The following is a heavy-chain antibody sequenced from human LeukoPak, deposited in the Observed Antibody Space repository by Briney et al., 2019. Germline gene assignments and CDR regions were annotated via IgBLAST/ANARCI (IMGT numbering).Heavy chain of an antibody. CDR2: IRSKAYGGTT. Sequence: GGSLRLSCTASGFTFGDYAMSWFRQAPGKGLEWVGFIRSKAYGGTTEYAASVKGRFTISRDDSKSIAYLQMNSLKTEDTAVYYCTTADPGGVGATDFDYWGQGTLVTVSS. V-gene: IGHV3-49*03. CDR3: TTADPGGVGATDFDY. CDR1: GFTFGDYA. D-gene: IGHD1-26*01. J-gene: IGHJ4*02.